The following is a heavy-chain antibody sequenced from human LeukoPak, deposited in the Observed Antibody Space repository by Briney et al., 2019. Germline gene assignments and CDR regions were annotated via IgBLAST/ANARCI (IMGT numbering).Heavy chain of an antibody. V-gene: IGHV4-34*01. CDR3: ARGLSHFDY. CDR2: INHSGST. CDR1: GGSFSGYY. J-gene: IGHJ4*02. Sequence: PSETLSLTXAVYGGSFSGYYWSWIRQPPGKGLEWIGEINHSGSTNYNPSLKSRVTISVDTSKNQFSLKLSSVTAADTAVYYCARGLSHFDYWGQGTLVTVSS.